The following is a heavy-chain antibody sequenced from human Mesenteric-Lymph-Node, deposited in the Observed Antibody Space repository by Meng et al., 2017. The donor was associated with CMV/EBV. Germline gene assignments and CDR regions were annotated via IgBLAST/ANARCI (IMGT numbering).Heavy chain of an antibody. CDR2: IIPIFGTA. Sequence: SGGTFSSYAISWVRQAPGQGLEWMGGIIPIFGTANYAQKFQGRVTITADESTSTAYMELSSLRSEDTAVYYCARGYYGSGSYSYFDYWGQGALVTVSS. J-gene: IGHJ4*02. D-gene: IGHD3-10*01. V-gene: IGHV1-69*01. CDR1: GGTFSSYA. CDR3: ARGYYGSGSYSYFDY.